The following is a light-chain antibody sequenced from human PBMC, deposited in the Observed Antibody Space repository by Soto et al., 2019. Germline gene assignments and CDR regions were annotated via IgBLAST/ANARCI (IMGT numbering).Light chain of an antibody. CDR2: KDS. CDR1: ALPKQF. V-gene: IGLV3-25*02. CDR3: QSSGTSVLHPVL. Sequence: SYELPQPPSVSVSPGQTARITCSGEALPKQFAYWYQQKPGQAPLLVIYKDSERPSGIPERFSGSSSGTTATLIISGVQAEDAADYYCQSSGTSVLHPVLFGGGTKLTVL. J-gene: IGLJ2*01.